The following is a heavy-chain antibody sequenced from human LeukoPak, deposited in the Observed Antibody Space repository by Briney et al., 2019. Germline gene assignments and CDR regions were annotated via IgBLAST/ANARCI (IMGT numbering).Heavy chain of an antibody. V-gene: IGHV1-46*01. CDR3: ARGGTYYYDSSGYSLFDY. J-gene: IGHJ4*02. CDR1: GGTFSSYA. D-gene: IGHD3-22*01. CDR2: INPSGGST. Sequence: VASVKVSCKASGGTFSSYAISWVRQAPGQGLEWMGIINPSGGSTSYAQKFQGRVTMTRDTSTSTVYMELSSLRSEDTAVYYCARGGTYYYDSSGYSLFDYWGQGTLVTVSS.